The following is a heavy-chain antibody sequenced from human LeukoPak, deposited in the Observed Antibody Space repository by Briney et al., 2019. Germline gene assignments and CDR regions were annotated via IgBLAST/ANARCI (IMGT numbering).Heavy chain of an antibody. CDR1: GDSVSSNGVA. V-gene: IGHV6-1*01. CDR3: TRGRNSVFDY. J-gene: IGHJ4*02. D-gene: IGHD1-14*01. Sequence: SQTLSLTCVISGDSVSSNGVAWNWVRQSPSRGLEWLGRTYYGSKWSNDYALSVKSRITINPDTSKNQFSLQLNSVTPEDTAVYYCTRGRNSVFDYWGQGTLVTVSS. CDR2: TYYGSKWSN.